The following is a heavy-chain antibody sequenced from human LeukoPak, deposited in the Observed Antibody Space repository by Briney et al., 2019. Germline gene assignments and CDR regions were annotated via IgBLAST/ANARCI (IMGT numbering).Heavy chain of an antibody. CDR3: AGAVALPYFDY. D-gene: IGHD6-19*01. Sequence: GGSLRLSCAASGFTVSSNYMSWVRQAPGKGLEWVSVIYSGGSTYYADSVKGRFTISRDNSKNTLYLQMNSLRAEDTAVYYCAGAVALPYFDYWGQGTLVTVSS. J-gene: IGHJ4*02. CDR2: IYSGGST. CDR1: GFTVSSNY. V-gene: IGHV3-53*01.